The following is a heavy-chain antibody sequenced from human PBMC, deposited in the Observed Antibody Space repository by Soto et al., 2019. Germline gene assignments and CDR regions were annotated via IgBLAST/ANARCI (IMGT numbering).Heavy chain of an antibody. CDR3: ARGRIAVAAPFDY. V-gene: IGHV1-69*13. D-gene: IGHD6-19*01. Sequence: SVKVSCKASGGTFSSYAISWVRQAPGQGLEWMGGIIPIFGTANYAQKFQGRVTITADESTSTAYMELSSLRSEDTAVYYCARGRIAVAAPFDYWGQGTLVTVSS. J-gene: IGHJ4*02. CDR2: IIPIFGTA. CDR1: GGTFSSYA.